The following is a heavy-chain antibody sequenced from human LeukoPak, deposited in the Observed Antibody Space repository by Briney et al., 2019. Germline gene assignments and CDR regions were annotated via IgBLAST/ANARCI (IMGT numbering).Heavy chain of an antibody. CDR3: ARSGSAYDFWSGYLNWFDP. J-gene: IGHJ5*02. Sequence: SQTLSLTCAISGDSVSSNSAAWNWIRQSPSRGLEWLGRTYYRSKWYNDYAVSVKSRITINPDTSKNQFSLQLNSVTPEDTAVYYCARSGSAYDFWSGYLNWFDPWGQGTLVTVSS. D-gene: IGHD3-3*01. CDR1: GDSVSSNSAA. CDR2: TYYRSKWYN. V-gene: IGHV6-1*01.